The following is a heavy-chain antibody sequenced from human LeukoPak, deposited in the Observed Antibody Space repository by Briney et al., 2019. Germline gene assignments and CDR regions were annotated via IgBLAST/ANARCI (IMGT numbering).Heavy chain of an antibody. CDR1: GGSISSYY. CDR3: ARGLRSSGWYAFPYYFDY. J-gene: IGHJ4*02. D-gene: IGHD6-19*01. V-gene: IGHV4-4*07. CDR2: IYTSGST. Sequence: PSETLSLTCTVSGGSISSYYWSWIRQPAGKGLEWIGRIYTSGSTNYNPSLKSRVTISVDTSKNQFSLKLSSVTAADTAVYYCARGLRSSGWYAFPYYFDYWGQGTLVTVSS.